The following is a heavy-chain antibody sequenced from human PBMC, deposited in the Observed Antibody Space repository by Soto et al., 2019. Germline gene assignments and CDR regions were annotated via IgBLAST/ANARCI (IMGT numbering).Heavy chain of an antibody. Sequence: EGPLLDSGGGLVQPGGSLRLSCAASGFPFSIYAMRWVRQAPGKGLPWVSDINSDGFTTYYADSVKGRFTISRDNSRNTVYLQMNSLRAEDTAVYYCTKPRGDGYSDYWGQGTLVTVSS. J-gene: IGHJ4*02. V-gene: IGHV3-23*03. CDR1: GFPFSIYA. CDR2: INSDGFTT. CDR3: TKPRGDGYSDY.